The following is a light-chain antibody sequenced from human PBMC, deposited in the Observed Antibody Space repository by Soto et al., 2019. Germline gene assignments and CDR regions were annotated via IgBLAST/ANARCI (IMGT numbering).Light chain of an antibody. CDR3: HHYGSSPIFT. CDR2: DAS. J-gene: IGKJ3*01. CDR1: QNVSSSHRSY. V-gene: IGKV3-20*01. Sequence: EIVLTQSPGTLSLSPGERATLSCRASQNVSSSHRSYLAWYQQKPGQAPRLLIYDASSRATGIPDRFSGSGSGTDFTLTISRLEPEDFAVYYCHHYGSSPIFTFGPGTKVDIK.